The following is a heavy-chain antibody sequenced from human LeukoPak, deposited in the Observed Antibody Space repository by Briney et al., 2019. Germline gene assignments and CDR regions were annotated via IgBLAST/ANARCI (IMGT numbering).Heavy chain of an antibody. Sequence: ASVKVSCKASGYTFTGYYMHWVRQAPGQGLEWMGWINPNSGGTNYAQKFQGRVTMTRDTSISTAYMELSRLRSDDTAVYYCATDHVIAARRHPFDYWGQGTLVTVSS. CDR3: ATDHVIAARRHPFDY. CDR2: INPNSGGT. J-gene: IGHJ4*02. D-gene: IGHD6-6*01. CDR1: GYTFTGYY. V-gene: IGHV1-2*02.